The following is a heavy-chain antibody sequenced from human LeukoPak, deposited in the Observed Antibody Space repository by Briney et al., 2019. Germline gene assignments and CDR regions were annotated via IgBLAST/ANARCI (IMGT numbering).Heavy chain of an antibody. V-gene: IGHV1-2*02. J-gene: IGHJ4*02. Sequence: GASVKVSCKASGYTFTVYYMHWVRQAPGQGLEWMGWINGNTGVTHYAQKFQGRVTMTRNTSISTAYMELSRLRSDDTAVYYCARVNGGNSYDFDYWGQGTLVTVSS. D-gene: IGHD4-23*01. CDR1: GYTFTVYY. CDR2: INGNTGVT. CDR3: ARVNGGNSYDFDY.